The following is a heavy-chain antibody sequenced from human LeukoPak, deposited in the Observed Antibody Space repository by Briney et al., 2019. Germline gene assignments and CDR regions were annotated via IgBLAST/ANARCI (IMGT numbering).Heavy chain of an antibody. CDR3: ARDRWGYSYGGD. CDR2: IKEDGSEK. CDR1: GFTFSSYW. J-gene: IGHJ4*02. D-gene: IGHD5-18*01. Sequence: GGSLRLSCAASGFTFSSYWMSWVLQAPGKGLEWVANIKEDGSEKYYVDSVKGRFTISRDNAKNSLYLQMNSLRAEETAVYYCARDRWGYSYGGDWGQGTLVTVSS. V-gene: IGHV3-7*01.